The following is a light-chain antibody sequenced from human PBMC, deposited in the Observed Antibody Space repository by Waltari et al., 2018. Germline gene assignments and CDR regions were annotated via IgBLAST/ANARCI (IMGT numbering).Light chain of an antibody. CDR3: QQYYDTPPTT. J-gene: IGKJ1*01. Sequence: DFQMTQSPSSLSASVGDRVTITCRASQSISSYLNWYQQKPGKAPKLLIYAASSLQSGVPSRFSGSGSGTDFTLTISSLQPEDFATYYCQQYYDTPPTTFGQGTKVEIK. CDR2: AAS. V-gene: IGKV1-39*01. CDR1: QSISSY.